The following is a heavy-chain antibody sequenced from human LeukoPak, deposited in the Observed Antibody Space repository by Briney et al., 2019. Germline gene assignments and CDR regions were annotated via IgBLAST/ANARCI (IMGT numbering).Heavy chain of an antibody. D-gene: IGHD1-26*01. CDR3: ARETLVGTTNYFDN. Sequence: TSETLSLTCTVSGGSMNTDYWSWIRQPAGRGLEWIGRVYTSGNTKYNASLQSRVTMSIDTSTKQFFLKLSSVTAADTAVYYCARETLVGTTNYFDNWGQGTLVTVSS. CDR2: VYTSGNT. CDR1: GGSMNTDY. J-gene: IGHJ4*02. V-gene: IGHV4-4*07.